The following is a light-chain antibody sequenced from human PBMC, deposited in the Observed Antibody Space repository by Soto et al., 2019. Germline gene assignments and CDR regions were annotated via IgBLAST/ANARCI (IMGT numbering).Light chain of an antibody. V-gene: IGLV3-1*01. CDR3: QAWDSSTSVV. CDR1: SLGEKY. J-gene: IGLJ2*01. Sequence: SYELTQPPSVSVSPGQTVSVSCSGASLGEKYVCWYQQKPGQSPVLVLYQDAKRPSGIPERFSGSNSGNTATLTISGTQAMDEADYYCQAWDSSTSVVFGGGTKLTVL. CDR2: QDA.